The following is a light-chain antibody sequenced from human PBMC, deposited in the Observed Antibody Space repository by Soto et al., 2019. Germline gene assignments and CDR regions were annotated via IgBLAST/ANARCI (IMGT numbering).Light chain of an antibody. CDR3: QQYNNWPLT. J-gene: IGKJ4*01. V-gene: IGKV3-15*01. Sequence: DIVMTQSPATLSVSPGERATLSCRASQSVSSNLAWYQQKPGQAPRLLIYGASTRATGIPARFSGSGSGTEFTLTISSLQSEDVAIYYCQQYNNWPLTFGGGTKVDIK. CDR2: GAS. CDR1: QSVSSN.